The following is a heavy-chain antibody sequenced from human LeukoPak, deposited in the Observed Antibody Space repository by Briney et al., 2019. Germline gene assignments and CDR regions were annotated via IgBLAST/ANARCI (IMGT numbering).Heavy chain of an antibody. CDR1: GGSISSSSYY. J-gene: IGHJ4*02. Sequence: MASETLSPTCTVSGGSISSSSYYWGWIRQPPGKGLEWIGSIYYSGSTYYNPSLKSRVTISVDTSKNQFSLKLSSVTAADTAVYYCAKSGCSGLIDYWGQGTLVTVSS. V-gene: IGHV4-39*01. CDR2: IYYSGST. D-gene: IGHD1-26*01. CDR3: AKSGCSGLIDY.